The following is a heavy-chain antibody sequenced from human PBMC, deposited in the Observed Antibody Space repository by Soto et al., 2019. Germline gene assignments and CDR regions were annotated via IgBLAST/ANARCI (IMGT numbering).Heavy chain of an antibody. CDR3: ASRRSRGRALLFDP. CDR2: IYYSGST. D-gene: IGHD1-26*01. CDR1: GGSISRGDCY. Sequence: SETLSLTSTVSGGSISRGDCYWSWIRQPPGKGLEWIGYIYYSGSTYYNPSLKSRVTISVDTSKNQFSLKLSSVTAADTAVYYCASRRSRGRALLFDPWGQGILVTVSS. V-gene: IGHV4-30-4*01. J-gene: IGHJ5*02.